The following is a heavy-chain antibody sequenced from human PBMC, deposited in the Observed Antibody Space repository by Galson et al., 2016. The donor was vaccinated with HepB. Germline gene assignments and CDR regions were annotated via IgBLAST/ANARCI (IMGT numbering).Heavy chain of an antibody. D-gene: IGHD1-1*01. CDR3: ARPLERRQYWDFDL. CDR1: GYSFSNYW. CDR2: IYPGDSHT. Sequence: QSGAEVKKPGESLKISCKGSGYSFSNYWIGWVRQMPGKGLELMGIIYPGDSHTRYSPSFQGQVTISADKSIRTAYLQWSSLRASDTATYYCARPLERRQYWDFDLWGRGTLVTVSS. V-gene: IGHV5-51*01. J-gene: IGHJ2*01.